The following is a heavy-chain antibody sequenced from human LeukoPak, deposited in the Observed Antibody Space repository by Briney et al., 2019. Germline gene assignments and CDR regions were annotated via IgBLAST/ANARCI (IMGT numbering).Heavy chain of an antibody. V-gene: IGHV4-59*12. CDR3: ARGGYCSSTSCPDAFDI. CDR1: GGSISSYY. D-gene: IGHD2-2*01. Sequence: SETLSLTCTVSGGSISSYYWSWIRQPPGKGLEWIGYIYHSGSTYYNPSLKSRVTISVDRSKNQFSLKLSSVTAADTAVYYCARGGYCSSTSCPDAFDIWGQGTMVTVSS. J-gene: IGHJ3*02. CDR2: IYHSGST.